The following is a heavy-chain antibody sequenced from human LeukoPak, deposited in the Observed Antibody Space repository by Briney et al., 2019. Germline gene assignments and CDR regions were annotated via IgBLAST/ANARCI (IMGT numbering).Heavy chain of an antibody. CDR3: ARISGSYYDYFDY. CDR2: ISTNGGTI. J-gene: IGHJ4*02. Sequence: GGSLRLSCAASGFDFSVYCMSWIRQAPGKGLEWISYISTNGGTIYYADSVKGRFTISRDSAKKSLYLQMHSLRAEDTAVYYCARISGSYYDYFDYWGQGTVVTVSS. V-gene: IGHV3-11*01. D-gene: IGHD1-26*01. CDR1: GFDFSVYC.